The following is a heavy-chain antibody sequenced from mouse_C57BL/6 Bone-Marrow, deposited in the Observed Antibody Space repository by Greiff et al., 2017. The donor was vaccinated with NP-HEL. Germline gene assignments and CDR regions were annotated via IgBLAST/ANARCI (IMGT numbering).Heavy chain of an antibody. V-gene: IGHV1-85*01. CDR2: IYPRDGST. CDR3: ARVPYYYGSSWDWYFDV. J-gene: IGHJ1*03. CDR1: GYTFTSYD. D-gene: IGHD1-1*01. Sequence: QVQLQQSGPELVKPGASVKLSCKASGYTFTSYDINWVKQRPGQGLEWIGWIYPRDGSTKNNEKFRGKSPLTVDTSSSTAYMELHSLTSEDSAVYFCARVPYYYGSSWDWYFDVWGTGTTVTVSS.